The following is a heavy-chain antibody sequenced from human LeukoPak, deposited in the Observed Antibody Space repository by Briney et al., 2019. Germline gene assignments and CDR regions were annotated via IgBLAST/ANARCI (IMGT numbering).Heavy chain of an antibody. Sequence: GASVKVPCKASGYTFTSYGISWVRQAPGQGLEWMGWISAYNGNTNYAQKLQGRVTMTTDTSTSTAYMELRSLRSDDTAVYYCARVKDYDFWSGYYKGGYFDYWGQGTLVTVSS. CDR2: ISAYNGNT. J-gene: IGHJ4*02. CDR1: GYTFTSYG. CDR3: ARVKDYDFWSGYYKGGYFDY. D-gene: IGHD3-3*01. V-gene: IGHV1-18*01.